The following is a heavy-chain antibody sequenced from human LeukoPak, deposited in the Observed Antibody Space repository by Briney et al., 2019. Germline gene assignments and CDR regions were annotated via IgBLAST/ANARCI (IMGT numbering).Heavy chain of an antibody. CDR3: AKGFWQWLVVDY. CDR1: GFTFSSYG. Sequence: GGSLRLSCAASGFTFSSYGMHWVRQAPGKGLEWVAVISYDGSNKCYADSVKGRFTISRDNSKNTLYLQMNSLRAEDTAVYYCAKGFWQWLVVDYWGQGTLVTVSS. CDR2: ISYDGSNK. V-gene: IGHV3-30*18. J-gene: IGHJ4*02. D-gene: IGHD6-19*01.